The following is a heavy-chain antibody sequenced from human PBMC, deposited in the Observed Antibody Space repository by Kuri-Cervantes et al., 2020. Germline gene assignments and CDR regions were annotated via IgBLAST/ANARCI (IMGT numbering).Heavy chain of an antibody. J-gene: IGHJ4*02. D-gene: IGHD3-22*01. CDR3: ARVLLVRRYYYDSSGYYYLDY. CDR2: INHSGST. Sequence: ESLKISCAASGFTFSNAWMSWVRQAPGRGLEWIGEINHSGSTNYNPSLKSRVTISVDTSKNQFSLKLSSVTAADTAVYYCARVLLVRRYYYDSSGYYYLDYWGQGTLVTVSS. CDR1: GFTFSNAW. V-gene: IGHV4-34*01.